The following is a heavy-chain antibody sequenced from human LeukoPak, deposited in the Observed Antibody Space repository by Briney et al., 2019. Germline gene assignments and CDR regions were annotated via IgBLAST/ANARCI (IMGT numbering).Heavy chain of an antibody. D-gene: IGHD1-26*01. CDR1: GYTFTSYG. V-gene: IGHV1-18*01. CDR3: AASSIVGATEHFDY. CDR2: ISAYNGNT. Sequence: ASVKVSCKASGYTFTSYGISWVRQAPGQGLEWMGWISAYNGNTNYAQKLQGRVTMTTDTSTGTAYMELRSLRSDDTAVYYCAASSIVGATEHFDYWGQGTLVTVSS. J-gene: IGHJ4*02.